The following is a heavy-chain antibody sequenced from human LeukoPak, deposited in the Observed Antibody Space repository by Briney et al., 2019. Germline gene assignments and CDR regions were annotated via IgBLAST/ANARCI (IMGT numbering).Heavy chain of an antibody. J-gene: IGHJ4*02. CDR1: GFTFSSYA. D-gene: IGHD6-19*01. CDR3: AKAAVAGTTSRCYFDY. V-gene: IGHV3-23*01. CDR2: ISAGGSNT. Sequence: GGSLRLSCAASGFTFSSYAMTWVRQAPGKGLEWVSTISAGGSNTYYADSVKGRFTISRDKSRNTLSLQMNILRAEDTAVYYCAKAAVAGTTSRCYFDYWGQGTLVTVSS.